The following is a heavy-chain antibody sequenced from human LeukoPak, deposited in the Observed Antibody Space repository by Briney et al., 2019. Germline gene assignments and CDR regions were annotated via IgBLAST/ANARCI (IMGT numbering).Heavy chain of an antibody. D-gene: IGHD6-13*01. V-gene: IGHV4-39*07. J-gene: IGHJ4*02. CDR2: IYYSGST. Sequence: SETLSLTCTVSGGSISSSSYYWGWIRQPPGKGLEWIGSIYYSGSTYYNPSLKSRVTISVDTSKNQFSLKLSSVTAADTAVYYCARVHPYSSSRLDYWGQGTLVTVSS. CDR3: ARVHPYSSSRLDY. CDR1: GGSISSSSYY.